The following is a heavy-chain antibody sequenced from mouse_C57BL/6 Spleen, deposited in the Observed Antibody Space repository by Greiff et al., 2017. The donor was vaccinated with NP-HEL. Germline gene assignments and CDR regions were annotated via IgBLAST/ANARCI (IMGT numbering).Heavy chain of an antibody. D-gene: IGHD1-1*01. CDR3: AKNPPITTVVANYAMDY. J-gene: IGHJ4*01. V-gene: IGHV2-5*01. CDR1: GFSLTSYG. CDR2: IWRGGST. Sequence: QVQLKESGPGLVQPSQSLSITCTVSGFSLTSYGVHWVRQSPGKGLEWLGVIWRGGSTDYNAAFMSRLSITKDNSKSQVFFKMNSLQADDTAIYYCAKNPPITTVVANYAMDYWGQGTSVTVSS.